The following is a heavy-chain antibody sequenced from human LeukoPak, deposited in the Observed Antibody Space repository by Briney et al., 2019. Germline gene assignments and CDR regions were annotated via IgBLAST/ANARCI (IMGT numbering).Heavy chain of an antibody. V-gene: IGHV1-69*05. CDR1: GGTFSSYA. Sequence: SVKVSCKASGGTFSSYAISWVRRAPGQGLEWMGGIIPIFGTANYAQKFQGRVTITTDESTSTAYMELSSLRSEDTAVYYCASPGRLFRSHFDYWGQGTLVTVSS. J-gene: IGHJ4*02. CDR3: ASPGRLFRSHFDY. D-gene: IGHD3-22*01. CDR2: IIPIFGTA.